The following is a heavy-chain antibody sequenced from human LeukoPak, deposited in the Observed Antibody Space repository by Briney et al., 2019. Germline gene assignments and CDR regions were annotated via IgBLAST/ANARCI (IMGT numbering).Heavy chain of an antibody. V-gene: IGHV4-34*01. CDR1: GGSFSGYY. D-gene: IGHD3-16*02. Sequence: SETLSLTCAVYGGSFSGYYWSWIRQPPGKGLEWIGSIYYSGSTYYNPSLKSRVTISVDTSKNQFSLKLSSVTAADTAVYYCARVAREYDYVWGSYRYWDFDYWGQGTLVTVSS. J-gene: IGHJ4*02. CDR2: IYYSGST. CDR3: ARVAREYDYVWGSYRYWDFDY.